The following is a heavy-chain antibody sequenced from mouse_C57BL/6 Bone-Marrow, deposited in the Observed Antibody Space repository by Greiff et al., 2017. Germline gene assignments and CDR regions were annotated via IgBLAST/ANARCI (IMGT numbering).Heavy chain of an antibody. J-gene: IGHJ3*01. V-gene: IGHV1-61*01. CDR2: IYPSDSET. CDR1: GYTFTSYW. CDR3: ARGGSSTWFAY. Sequence: VQLQQPGAELVRPGSSVKLSCKASGYTFTSYWMDWVKQRPGQGLEWIGNIYPSDSETHYNQKFKDKATLTVDKSSSTAYMQLSSLTSEDSAVYYCARGGSSTWFAYWGQGTLVTVSA.